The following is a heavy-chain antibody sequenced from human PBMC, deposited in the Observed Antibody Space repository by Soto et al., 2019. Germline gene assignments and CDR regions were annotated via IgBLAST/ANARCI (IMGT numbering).Heavy chain of an antibody. CDR3: ARDLCTNGVCYSYYYGMDV. J-gene: IGHJ6*02. V-gene: IGHV3-33*01. CDR2: IWYDGSNK. D-gene: IGHD2-8*01. CDR1: GFTFSSYG. Sequence: GGSLRLSCAASGFTFSSYGMHWVRQAPGKGLEWVAVIWYDGSNKYYADSVKGRFAISRDNSKNTLCLQMNSLRAEDTAVYYCARDLCTNGVCYSYYYGMDVWGQGTTVTVSS.